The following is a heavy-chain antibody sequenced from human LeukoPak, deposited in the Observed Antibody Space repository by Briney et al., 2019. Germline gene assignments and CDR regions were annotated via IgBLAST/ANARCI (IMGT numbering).Heavy chain of an antibody. CDR1: GFTFSNHW. Sequence: GGSLRLSCAASGFTFSNHWMSWVRQAPGKGLEWVANIKQDGSEKYYVDSVKGRFTISRDNAKNSLYLQMNSLRAEDTAVYYCAREWNWGQGSLVTVSS. V-gene: IGHV3-7*01. CDR3: AREWN. J-gene: IGHJ4*02. CDR2: IKQDGSEK.